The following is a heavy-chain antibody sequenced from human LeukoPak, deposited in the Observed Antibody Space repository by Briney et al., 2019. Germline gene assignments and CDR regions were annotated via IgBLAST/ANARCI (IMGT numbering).Heavy chain of an antibody. Sequence: GGTLRLSCAASGFTFSSYGMSWVRQAPGKGLEWVSAISGSGGSTYYADSVRGRFTISRDNAKNTLYLQMNSLRAEDTAVYYCPRGEGYSSSFDYGGQGTLVTVP. CDR2: ISGSGGST. CDR3: PRGEGYSSSFDY. J-gene: IGHJ4*02. V-gene: IGHV3-23*01. CDR1: GFTFSSYG. D-gene: IGHD6-13*01.